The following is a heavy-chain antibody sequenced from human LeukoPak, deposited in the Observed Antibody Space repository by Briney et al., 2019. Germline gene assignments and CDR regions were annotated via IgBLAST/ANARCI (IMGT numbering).Heavy chain of an antibody. V-gene: IGHV4-34*01. CDR1: GGSFSGYH. CDR3: ARGVRYCSGGSCYTYFDY. Sequence: SETLSLTCAVYGGSFSGYHWSWIRQPPGKGLEWIGEINHSGSTNYNPSLKSRVTISVDTSKNQFSLKLSSVTAADTAVYYCARGVRYCSGGSCYTYFDYWGQGTLVTVSS. CDR2: INHSGST. J-gene: IGHJ4*02. D-gene: IGHD2-15*01.